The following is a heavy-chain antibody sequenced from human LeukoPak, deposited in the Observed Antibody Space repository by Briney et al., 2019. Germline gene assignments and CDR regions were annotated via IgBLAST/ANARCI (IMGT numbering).Heavy chain of an antibody. D-gene: IGHD6-19*01. Sequence: SETLSLTCTVSGGSISSYYRSWIRQPPGKGLEWIGYIYYSGSTNFNPSLKSRVTISVDTSKNQFSLKLSSVTAADTAVYYCARGTLAGTGGDYYYYYMDVWGKGTTVTVSS. V-gene: IGHV4-59*01. CDR2: IYYSGST. J-gene: IGHJ6*03. CDR1: GGSISSYY. CDR3: ARGTLAGTGGDYYYYYMDV.